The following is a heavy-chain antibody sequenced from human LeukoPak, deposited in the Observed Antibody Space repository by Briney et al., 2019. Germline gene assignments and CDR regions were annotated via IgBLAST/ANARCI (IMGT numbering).Heavy chain of an antibody. V-gene: IGHV4-59*01. CDR3: ARDSVGYCSSTSCFGGMDV. D-gene: IGHD2-2*01. CDR1: GGSISSYY. CDR2: IYYSGST. Sequence: SETLSLTCTVSGGSISSYYWSWIRQPPGKGLEWIGYIYYSGSTNYNPSLKSRVTISVDTSKNQFSLKLSSVTAADTAVYYCARDSVGYCSSTSCFGGMDVWGQGTTVTVSS. J-gene: IGHJ6*02.